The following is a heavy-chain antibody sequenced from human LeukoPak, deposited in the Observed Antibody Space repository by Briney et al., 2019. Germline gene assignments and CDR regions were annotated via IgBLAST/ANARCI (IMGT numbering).Heavy chain of an antibody. CDR3: ARRDSSSSPFDY. V-gene: IGHV5-51*01. J-gene: IGHJ4*02. D-gene: IGHD6-6*01. CDR2: IHPIDSET. CDR1: GYRFVDYW. Sequence: GESLKISCKGSGYRFVDYWIGWVRQMPGRGLEWMGIIHPIDSETRYSPSFQGQVTISADKSISTAYLQWSSLKASDTAMYYCARRDSSSSPFDYWGQGTLVTVSS.